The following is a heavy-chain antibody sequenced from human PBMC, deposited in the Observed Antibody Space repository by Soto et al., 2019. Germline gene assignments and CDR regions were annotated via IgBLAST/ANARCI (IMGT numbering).Heavy chain of an antibody. CDR1: GGTFSSYA. Sequence: GASVKVSCKASGGTFSSYAISWVRQAPGQGLEWMGWIIPIYGTANYSQKFQGRVTITTDTSTSTAYMELSSLRSEDTAVYYCARGDIVVVPAAIEYYYYYMDVWGKGTTVTVSS. D-gene: IGHD2-2*02. CDR2: IIPIYGTA. J-gene: IGHJ6*03. V-gene: IGHV1-69*05. CDR3: ARGDIVVVPAAIEYYYYYMDV.